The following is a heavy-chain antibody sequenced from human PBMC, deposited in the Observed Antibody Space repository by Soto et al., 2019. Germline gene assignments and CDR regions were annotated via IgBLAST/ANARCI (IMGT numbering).Heavy chain of an antibody. J-gene: IGHJ6*02. D-gene: IGHD3-16*01. CDR1: DGSTSSSSYY. CDR2: TYYRGST. Sequence: SETMSLTCTDNDGSTSSSSYYWGRIRQTPGKGLEWIGSTYYRGSTYYKTALKSRVTISVDTSKNQFSLKLSSVTAADTAVYYCARLGKGAPRGYYYYGMDVWGQGTTVTVSS. V-gene: IGHV4-39*01. CDR3: ARLGKGAPRGYYYYGMDV.